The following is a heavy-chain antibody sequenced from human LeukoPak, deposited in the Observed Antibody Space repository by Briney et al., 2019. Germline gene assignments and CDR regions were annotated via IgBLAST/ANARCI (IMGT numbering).Heavy chain of an antibody. CDR3: ARDVGFGGYSRGIFDY. CDR2: INSSSGYI. D-gene: IGHD3-10*01. CDR1: GFTFSSYS. V-gene: IGHV3-21*01. Sequence: GGSLRLSCAASGFTFSSYSMNWVRQAPGKGLEWVSSINSSSGYIYYADSVKGRFTMSRDNANNSLYLQMNSLRAEDTAVYYCARDVGFGGYSRGIFDYWGQGTLVTVSS. J-gene: IGHJ4*02.